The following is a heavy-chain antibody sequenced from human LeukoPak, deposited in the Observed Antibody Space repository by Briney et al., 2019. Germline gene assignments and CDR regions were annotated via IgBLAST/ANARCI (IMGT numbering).Heavy chain of an antibody. D-gene: IGHD3-22*01. CDR2: ISFYNGDT. J-gene: IGHJ4*02. CDR3: ARDNPYYYLY. Sequence: ASVKVSCKTSGYTFRNYVISWVRQAPGQGLEWMGWISFYNGDTKYTQKLQGRVTMTTDASTSTAYMELRSLRSDDTAVYYCARDNPYYYLYWGQGTLVTVSS. V-gene: IGHV1-18*01. CDR1: GYTFRNYV.